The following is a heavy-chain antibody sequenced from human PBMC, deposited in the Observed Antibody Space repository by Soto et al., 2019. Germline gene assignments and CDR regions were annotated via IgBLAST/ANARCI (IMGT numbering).Heavy chain of an antibody. J-gene: IGHJ6*02. D-gene: IGHD2-15*01. CDR2: ISGSGGST. CDR3: AKRHCRGGSCYSDAYGMDV. V-gene: IGHV3-23*01. Sequence: PGGSLRLSCAASGFTFSSFGMTWVRQAPGKGLEWVSSISGSGGSTYYADSVKGRFTISRDNSKNTLYLQMNSLRAEDTAVYYCAKRHCRGGSCYSDAYGMDVWGQGTTVTVS. CDR1: GFTFSSFG.